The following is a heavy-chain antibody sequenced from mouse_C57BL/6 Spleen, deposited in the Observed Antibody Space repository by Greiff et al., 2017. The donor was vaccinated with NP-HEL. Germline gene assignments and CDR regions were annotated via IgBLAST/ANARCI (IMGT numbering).Heavy chain of an antibody. J-gene: IGHJ2*01. Sequence: DVQLVESEGGLVQPGSSMKLSCTASGFTFSDYYMAWVRQVPEKGLEWVANINYDGSSTYYLDSLKSRFNISRDNAKNILYLQMSSLKSEDTAAYYCARDPYFDYWGQGTTLTVSS. V-gene: IGHV5-16*01. CDR1: GFTFSDYY. CDR2: INYDGSST. CDR3: ARDPYFDY.